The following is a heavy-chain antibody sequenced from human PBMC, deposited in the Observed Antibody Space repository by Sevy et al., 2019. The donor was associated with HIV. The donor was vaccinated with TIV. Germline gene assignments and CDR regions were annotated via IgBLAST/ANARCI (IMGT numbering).Heavy chain of an antibody. CDR1: EVTFSNYA. J-gene: IGHJ4*02. D-gene: IGHD6-19*01. CDR2: ISGSGDTT. Sequence: GGSLRLSCVASEVTFSNYAMSWVRQAPGKGLEWVSAISGSGDTTYYADSVQDRFTISRDNSNNIMYLQMNRLGVEDTAVYFCATGMYSSGWYAPAYFDTWGQGTLVTVSS. V-gene: IGHV3-23*01. CDR3: ATGMYSSGWYAPAYFDT.